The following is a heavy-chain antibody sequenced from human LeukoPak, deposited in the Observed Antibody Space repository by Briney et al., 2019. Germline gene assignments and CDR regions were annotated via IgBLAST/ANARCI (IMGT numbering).Heavy chain of an antibody. D-gene: IGHD6-13*01. V-gene: IGHV3-23*01. CDR2: ISGSGGST. Sequence: GGSLRLSCAASGFTFSSYAMSWVRQAPGKGLEWVSAISGSGGSTYCADSVKGRFTISRDNSKNTLYLQMNSLRAEDTAVYYCAKDEAAGTILPNFDYWGQGTLVTVSS. J-gene: IGHJ4*02. CDR1: GFTFSSYA. CDR3: AKDEAAGTILPNFDY.